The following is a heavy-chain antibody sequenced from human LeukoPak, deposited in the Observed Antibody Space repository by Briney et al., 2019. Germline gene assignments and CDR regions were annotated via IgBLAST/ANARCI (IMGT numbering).Heavy chain of an antibody. Sequence: PGGSLRLSCAASGFTFSSYEMNWVRQAPGKGLEWVSAISATGGSTYYADSVKGRFTISRDNSKNTLYLQINTLRAEDTAVYYCANRPLDYWGQGTLVTVSS. CDR1: GFTFSSYE. V-gene: IGHV3-23*01. J-gene: IGHJ4*02. CDR3: ANRPLDY. CDR2: ISATGGST.